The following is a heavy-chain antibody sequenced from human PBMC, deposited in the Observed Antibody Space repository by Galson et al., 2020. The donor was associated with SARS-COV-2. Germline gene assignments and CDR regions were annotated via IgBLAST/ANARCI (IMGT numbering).Heavy chain of an antibody. J-gene: IGHJ4*02. V-gene: IGHV3-33*01. CDR3: ARDGQSSSGGAFDY. CDR1: GFTFSGHA. CDR2: IFYDGSDK. D-gene: IGHD3-22*01. Sequence: GESLKISCAASGFTFSGHAMHWVRQAPGKGLEWVAQIFYDGSDKYYGDAVKGRFTISRDSSKNTVYLQMNNLRADDTAVYYCARDGQSSSGGAFDYWGQGTLVTVSS.